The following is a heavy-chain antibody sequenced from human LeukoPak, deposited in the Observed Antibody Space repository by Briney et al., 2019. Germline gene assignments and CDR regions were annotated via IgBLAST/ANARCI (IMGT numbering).Heavy chain of an antibody. CDR3: ATARGPRRARFDY. CDR2: VYYSGRP. D-gene: IGHD3-10*01. CDR1: GGSLSSYY. J-gene: IGHJ4*02. V-gene: IGHV4-59*07. Sequence: SHTLSLTRTVSGGSLSSYYWSWILQPPGPGLESIRYVYYSGRPTHHPPLNSRLPISVAPPKNHFSLQLSPVTAAHTAVSYCATARGPRRARFDYWGQGTLVTVT.